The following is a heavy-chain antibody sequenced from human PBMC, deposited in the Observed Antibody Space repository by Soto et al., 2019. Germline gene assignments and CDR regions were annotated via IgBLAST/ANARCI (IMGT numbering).Heavy chain of an antibody. CDR1: GYTFTSYG. CDR3: ATLYYYDSSGRRGYYYYGMDV. V-gene: IGHV1-18*04. D-gene: IGHD3-22*01. J-gene: IGHJ6*02. Sequence: ASVKVSCKASGYTFTSYGISWVRQAPGQGLEWMGWISAYNGNTNYAQKLQGRVTMTTDTSTSTAYMELRSLRSDDTAVYYCATLYYYDSSGRRGYYYYGMDVWGQGTTVTV. CDR2: ISAYNGNT.